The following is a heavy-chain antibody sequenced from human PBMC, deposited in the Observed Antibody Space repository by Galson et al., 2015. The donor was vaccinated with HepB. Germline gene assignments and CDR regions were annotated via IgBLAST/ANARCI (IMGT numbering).Heavy chain of an antibody. Sequence: SLRLSCAASGFTFSSYAMHWVRQAPGKGLEWVAVISYDGSNKYYADSVKGRFTISRDNSKNTLYLQMNSLRAEDTAVYYCARGEYYYDSSGYERFDYWGQGTLVTVSS. V-gene: IGHV3-30-3*01. J-gene: IGHJ4*02. CDR2: ISYDGSNK. D-gene: IGHD3-22*01. CDR1: GFTFSSYA. CDR3: ARGEYYYDSSGYERFDY.